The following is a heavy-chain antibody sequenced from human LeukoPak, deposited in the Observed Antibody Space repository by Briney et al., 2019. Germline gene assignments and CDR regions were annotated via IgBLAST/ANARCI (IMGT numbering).Heavy chain of an antibody. Sequence: ASVKASCKASGYTFTDYYMHWVRQAPGQGLEWMGIINPSRGSTSYAQKFQGRVTMTRDTSTSTVYMELSSLRSEDTAVYYCARDQTYYYDSSGYMACYFDYWGQGTLVTVSS. J-gene: IGHJ4*02. CDR2: INPSRGST. V-gene: IGHV1-46*01. D-gene: IGHD3-22*01. CDR1: GYTFTDYY. CDR3: ARDQTYYYDSSGYMACYFDY.